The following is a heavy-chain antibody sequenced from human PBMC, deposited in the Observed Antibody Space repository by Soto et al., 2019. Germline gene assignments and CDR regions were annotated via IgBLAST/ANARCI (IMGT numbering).Heavy chain of an antibody. D-gene: IGHD3-3*01. V-gene: IGHV3-30*03. CDR2: ISYDGSNK. CDR3: AFLEWPYYYGMDV. J-gene: IGHJ6*02. CDR1: GFTFSSYG. Sequence: QPGGSLRLSCAASGFTFSSYGMHWVRQAPGKGLEWVAVISYDGSNKYYADSVKGRFTISRDNSKNTLYLQMNSLRAEDTAVYYCAFLEWPYYYGMDVWGQGTTVTVSS.